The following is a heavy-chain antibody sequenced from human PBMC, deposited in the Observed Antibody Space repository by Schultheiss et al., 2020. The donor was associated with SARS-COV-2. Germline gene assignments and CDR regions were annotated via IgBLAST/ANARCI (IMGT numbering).Heavy chain of an antibody. CDR3: ARAGYCSSTSCHMSKYFQH. J-gene: IGHJ1*01. V-gene: IGHV4-61*02. CDR1: GGSISSGSYY. D-gene: IGHD2-2*01. Sequence: LRLSCTVSGGSISSGSYYWSWIRQPAGKGLEWIGRIHNSGITNYNPSLKSRVTISVDTSKNQFSLKLSSVTAADTAVYYCARAGYCSSTSCHMSKYFQHWGQGTLVTVSS. CDR2: IHNSGIT.